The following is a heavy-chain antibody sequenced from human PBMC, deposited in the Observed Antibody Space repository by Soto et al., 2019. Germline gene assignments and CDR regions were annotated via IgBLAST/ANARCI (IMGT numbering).Heavy chain of an antibody. V-gene: IGHV3-11*06. D-gene: IGHD5-18*01. Sequence: GGSLRLSCAASGFTFSDYYMSWIRQAPGKGLEWVSYISSSDSYTNYADSVKGRFTISRDNAKHSLYQQMNSLRAEDTALYYCARYIYGYVDYWGQGTLVTVSS. J-gene: IGHJ4*02. CDR3: ARYIYGYVDY. CDR1: GFTFSDYY. CDR2: ISSSDSYT.